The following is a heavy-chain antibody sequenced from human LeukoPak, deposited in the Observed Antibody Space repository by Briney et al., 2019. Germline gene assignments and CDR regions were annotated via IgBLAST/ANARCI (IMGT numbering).Heavy chain of an antibody. CDR2: IYNGGST. CDR3: ARDYYDSSGPEPAFDI. V-gene: IGHV3-53*01. Sequence: SGGSLRLSCAASGFTVSSNYMSWVRQAPGKGLEWVSVIYNGGSTYYADSVKGRFTISRDNSKNTLYLQMNSLRAEDTAVHYCARDYYDSSGPEPAFDIWGQGTMVTVSS. J-gene: IGHJ3*02. CDR1: GFTVSSNY. D-gene: IGHD3-22*01.